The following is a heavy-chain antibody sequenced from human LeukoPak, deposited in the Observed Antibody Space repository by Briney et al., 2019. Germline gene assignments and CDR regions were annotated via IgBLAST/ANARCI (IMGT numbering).Heavy chain of an antibody. D-gene: IGHD4-17*01. Sequence: SETLSLTCTVSGGSISSGGYYRSWIRQHPGKGLEWIGYIYYSGSTYYNPSLKSRVTISVDTSKNQFSLKLSSVTAADTAVYYCARGAPDDYGDYHYADYWGQGTLVTVSS. CDR2: IYYSGST. V-gene: IGHV4-31*03. CDR3: ARGAPDDYGDYHYADY. J-gene: IGHJ4*02. CDR1: GGSISSGGYY.